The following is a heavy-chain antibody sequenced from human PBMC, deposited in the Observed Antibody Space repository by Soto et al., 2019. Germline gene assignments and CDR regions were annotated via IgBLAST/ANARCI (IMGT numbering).Heavy chain of an antibody. CDR1: GGSISGGRYF. Sequence: QVHLQESGPGLVKPSQTLSLTCTVSGGSISGGRYFWIWVRQHPGKGLEWLGYIYDSGTTYYNPSHQSRVTVAVDTSKNQFSLKLTSVTAADTGVYYCARQGYSSSSNIGHWGQGTLVTVSS. V-gene: IGHV4-31*03. D-gene: IGHD6-6*01. CDR3: ARQGYSSSSNIGH. J-gene: IGHJ4*02. CDR2: IYDSGTT.